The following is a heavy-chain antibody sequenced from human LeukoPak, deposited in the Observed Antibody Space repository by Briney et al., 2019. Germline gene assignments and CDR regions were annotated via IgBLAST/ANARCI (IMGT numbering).Heavy chain of an antibody. Sequence: SETLSLTCTVSGGSISSYYWSWIRQPPGKGLEWIGYIYYSGSTSYNPSLKSRVTISVDTSKNQFSLKLSSVTAADTAVYYCARSGSTAFDYWGQGTLATVSS. D-gene: IGHD1-26*01. CDR1: GGSISSYY. CDR3: ARSGSTAFDY. V-gene: IGHV4-59*01. J-gene: IGHJ4*02. CDR2: IYYSGST.